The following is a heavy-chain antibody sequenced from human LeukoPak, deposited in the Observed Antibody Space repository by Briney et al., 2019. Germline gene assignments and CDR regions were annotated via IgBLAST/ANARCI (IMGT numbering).Heavy chain of an antibody. J-gene: IGHJ4*02. CDR2: IYYNGTT. D-gene: IGHD7-27*01. Sequence: PSETLSLTCTVSGGSVRSGCYYWIWLRQPRGKGLEWIGYIYYNGTTNYNPTLKIRSPITKETSKNQFPLKLNSGTAADTAVYFCASYIIKWGVFDFWGQGTLVTVSS. CDR1: GGSVRSGCYY. V-gene: IGHV4-61*01. CDR3: ASYIIKWGVFDF.